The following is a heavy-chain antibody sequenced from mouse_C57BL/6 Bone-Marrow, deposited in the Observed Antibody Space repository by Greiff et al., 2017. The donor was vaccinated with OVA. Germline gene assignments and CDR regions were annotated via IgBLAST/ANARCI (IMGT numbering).Heavy chain of an antibody. V-gene: IGHV1-15*01. J-gene: IGHJ2*01. CDR3: TGVYFDY. CDR1: GYTFTDYE. Sequence: QVQLKQSGAELVRPGASVTLSCKASGYTFTDYEMHWVKQTPVHGLEWIGAIYPETGGTTYNQKFKGKATLTVDKSSSTAYMGLRSLTSEDSAVYYCTGVYFDYWGQGTTLTVSS. CDR2: IYPETGGT.